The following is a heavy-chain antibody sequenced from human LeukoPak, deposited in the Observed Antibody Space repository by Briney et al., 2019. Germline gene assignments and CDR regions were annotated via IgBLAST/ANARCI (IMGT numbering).Heavy chain of an antibody. J-gene: IGHJ6*02. Sequence: SETLSLTCTVSGGSISSYYWSWIRQPPGKGLEWIGYIYYSGSTNYNPSLKSRVTISVDTSKNQFSLKLSSVTAADTAVYYCARVRAYSSSRYSRDYGMDVWGQGTTVTVSS. D-gene: IGHD6-13*01. CDR2: IYYSGST. V-gene: IGHV4-59*01. CDR3: ARVRAYSSSRYSRDYGMDV. CDR1: GGSISSYY.